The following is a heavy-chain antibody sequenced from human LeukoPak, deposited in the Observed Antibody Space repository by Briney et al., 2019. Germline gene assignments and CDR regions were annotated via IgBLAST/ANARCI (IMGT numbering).Heavy chain of an antibody. Sequence: GGSLRLSCAVSVLTFSIYGLHWGRQAPGRGLGWEAFLRSDGGDKYYAGSVKGRFTISRDSSKNKVYLHMNSLRAEDTAVYYCAKDQEWTLDYWGQGTLVIVSS. CDR3: AKDQEWTLDY. CDR2: LRSDGGDK. J-gene: IGHJ4*02. CDR1: VLTFSIYG. V-gene: IGHV3-30*02. D-gene: IGHD3-3*01.